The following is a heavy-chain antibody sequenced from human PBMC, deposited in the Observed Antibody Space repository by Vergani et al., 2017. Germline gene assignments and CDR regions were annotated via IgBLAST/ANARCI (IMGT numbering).Heavy chain of an antibody. D-gene: IGHD3-22*01. CDR2: ISSSSSYI. Sequence: VQLVESGGGLVKPGGSLRLSCAASGFTFSSYSMNWVRQAPGKGLEWVSSISSSSSYIYYADSVKGRFTISRDNAKNSLYLQMNSLRAEDTAVYYCARFGQYYYDSSGYYDWGQGTLVTVSS. CDR3: ARFGQYYYDSSGYYD. J-gene: IGHJ4*02. V-gene: IGHV3-21*01. CDR1: GFTFSSYS.